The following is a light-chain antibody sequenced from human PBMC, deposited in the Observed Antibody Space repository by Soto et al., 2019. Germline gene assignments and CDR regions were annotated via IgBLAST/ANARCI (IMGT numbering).Light chain of an antibody. Sequence: EIVMTQSPATLSLSPGERATLSCRASQSVNSNLAWYQQKAGQAPRLLIYGTSTRATGIPARFSGSGSGTDFTLTISSLQFEDFAVYYCQQYNNWPLWTFGQGTKVDIK. V-gene: IGKV3-15*01. CDR1: QSVNSN. J-gene: IGKJ1*01. CDR3: QQYNNWPLWT. CDR2: GTS.